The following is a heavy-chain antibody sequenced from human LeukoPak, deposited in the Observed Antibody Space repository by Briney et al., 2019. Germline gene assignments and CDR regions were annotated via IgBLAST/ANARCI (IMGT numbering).Heavy chain of an antibody. V-gene: IGHV3-74*01. Sequence: HTGGSLRLSRAASGFTFSSYWMHWVRHAPGTGLVWVSRINSDGSSTSYADSVKGRFTISRDNAKNTLYLQMNSLRAEDTAVYYCARESVETLIATNWFDPWGQGTLVTVSS. J-gene: IGHJ5*02. CDR1: GFTFSSYW. D-gene: IGHD2-8*01. CDR3: ARESVETLIATNWFDP. CDR2: INSDGSST.